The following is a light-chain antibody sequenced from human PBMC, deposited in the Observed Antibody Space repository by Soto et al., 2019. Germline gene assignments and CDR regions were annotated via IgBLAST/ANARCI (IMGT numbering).Light chain of an antibody. Sequence: DIQMTQSPSSLSASVGDRVTITCQASQDISNYLNWYQQKPGKAPKILIYDVSVLEAGVPSRFSGGGPGTHFTPTISSLQAEDAATYYCQQFDNLPLTFAGGTKVEIK. CDR3: QQFDNLPLT. CDR2: DVS. CDR1: QDISNY. J-gene: IGKJ4*01. V-gene: IGKV1-33*01.